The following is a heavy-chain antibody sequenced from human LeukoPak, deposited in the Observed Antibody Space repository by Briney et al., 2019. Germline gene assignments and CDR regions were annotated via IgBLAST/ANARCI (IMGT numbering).Heavy chain of an antibody. D-gene: IGHD1-20*01. CDR1: GGTFSSYA. J-gene: IGHJ4*02. CDR3: ARTLSPITGGFDY. V-gene: IGHV1-69*01. Sequence: GSSVKVSCKASGGTFSSYAISWVRQAPGQGLEWMGGIIPIFGTANYAQKFQGRVTITADESTSTAYMELSRLRSEDTAVYYCARTLSPITGGFDYWGQGTLVTVSS. CDR2: IIPIFGTA.